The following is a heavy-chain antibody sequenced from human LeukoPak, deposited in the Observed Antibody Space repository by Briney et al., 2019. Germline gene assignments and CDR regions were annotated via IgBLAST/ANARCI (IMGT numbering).Heavy chain of an antibody. J-gene: IGHJ4*02. CDR3: GNYQGGYDR. Sequence: PGGSLRLSCAASGFTFSSYAMHWVRQAPGKGLEWVAVISYDGSNKYYADSVKGRFTISRDNSKNTLYLQMNSLRAEDTAVYYCGNYQGGYDRWGQGNMVTVSS. V-gene: IGHV3-30-3*01. D-gene: IGHD5-12*01. CDR1: GFTFSSYA. CDR2: ISYDGSNK.